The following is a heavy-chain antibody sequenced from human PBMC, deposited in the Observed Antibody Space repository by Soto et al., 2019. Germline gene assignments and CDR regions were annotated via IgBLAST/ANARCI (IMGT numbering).Heavy chain of an antibody. J-gene: IGHJ4*02. CDR3: VEGWNDF. CDR2: IKSKADGVTR. CDR1: GFMFSSAW. V-gene: IGHV3-15*01. Sequence: EVQLVESGGDLVKPGGSLRLSCVTSGFMFSSAWMSWVRQAQGKGLEWVGRIKSKADGVTRDYAAPVKGRFSISRDDSKNTLYLQMNSLRAEDTAVYYCVEGWNDFWGQGTLVTVSS. D-gene: IGHD1-1*01.